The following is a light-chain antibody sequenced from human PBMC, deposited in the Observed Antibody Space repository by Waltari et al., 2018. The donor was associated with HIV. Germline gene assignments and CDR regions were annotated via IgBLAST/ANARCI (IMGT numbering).Light chain of an antibody. V-gene: IGLV2-23*02. CDR1: NIDVGTYNL. CDR2: DVS. J-gene: IGLJ2*01. Sequence: QSALTQPASVSGNPGQSVTITCTGTNIDVGTYNLFSWYQQHPGRAPKLLIYDVSKRPAGVSSRFSGSNAGYWASLTISGLLTEDESHYYCLTYVSDSKTWHFGGGTDLTV. CDR3: LTYVSDSKTWH.